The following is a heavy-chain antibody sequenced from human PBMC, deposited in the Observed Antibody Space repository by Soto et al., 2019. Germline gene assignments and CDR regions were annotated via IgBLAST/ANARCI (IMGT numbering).Heavy chain of an antibody. J-gene: IGHJ5*02. CDR3: ARARSYGNYHWFDP. Sequence: SETLSLTCAVYGGSFSGYYWSWIRQPPGKGLEWTGEINHSGSTNYNPSLKSRVTISVDTSKNQFSLKLSSVTAADTAVYYCARARSYGNYHWFDPWGQGTLVTVSS. CDR2: INHSGST. D-gene: IGHD5-18*01. CDR1: GGSFSGYY. V-gene: IGHV4-34*01.